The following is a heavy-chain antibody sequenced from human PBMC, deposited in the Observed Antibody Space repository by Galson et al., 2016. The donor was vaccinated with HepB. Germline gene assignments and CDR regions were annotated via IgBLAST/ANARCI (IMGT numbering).Heavy chain of an antibody. V-gene: IGHV3-53*01. J-gene: IGHJ4*02. CDR1: GFTVNNNY. Sequence: SLRLSCAASGFTVNNNYMTWVRQAPGKGLEGVSVIYSGGNTQYADPVRGRFTISRDNSKNTLYLQMNSLRAEDPAVYYCATSPTEGYWGQGTLVTVSS. CDR3: ATSPTEGY. D-gene: IGHD3-16*01. CDR2: IYSGGNT.